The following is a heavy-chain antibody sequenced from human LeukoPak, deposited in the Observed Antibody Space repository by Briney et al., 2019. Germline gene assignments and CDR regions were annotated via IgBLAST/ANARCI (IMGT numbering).Heavy chain of an antibody. CDR2: ISGSGGST. D-gene: IGHD3-22*01. CDR3: AKDRSPGNTMIVVVLDDY. J-gene: IGHJ4*02. V-gene: IGHV3-23*01. CDR1: GFTFSSYA. Sequence: PGGSLRLSCAASGFTFSSYAMSWVRQAPGKGLEWVSAISGSGGSTYYADSVKGRFTISRDNSKNTLYLQMNSLRAEDTAVYYCAKDRSPGNTMIVVVLDDYWGQGTLVTVSS.